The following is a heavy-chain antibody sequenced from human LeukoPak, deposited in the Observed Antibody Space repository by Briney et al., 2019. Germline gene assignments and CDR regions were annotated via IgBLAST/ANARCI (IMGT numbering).Heavy chain of an antibody. D-gene: IGHD1-1*01. CDR1: GYTVTGYY. V-gene: IGHV1-2*02. Sequence: ASVKVSCKASGYTVTGYYMHWVRQAPGQGLEWMGWINPNSGGTNYAQKFQGRVTITRDTSISTAYMELSRLRSDDTAVYYCARDRGLERRSYYFDYWGQGTLVTVSS. CDR2: INPNSGGT. J-gene: IGHJ4*02. CDR3: ARDRGLERRSYYFDY.